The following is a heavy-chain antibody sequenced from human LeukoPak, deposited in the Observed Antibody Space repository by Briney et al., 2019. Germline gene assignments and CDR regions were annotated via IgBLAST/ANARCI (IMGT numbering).Heavy chain of an antibody. CDR3: ARVHCTTASCFFDY. V-gene: IGHV3-30*02. D-gene: IGHD2-2*01. CDR1: GFTFSPDD. J-gene: IGHJ4*02. CDR2: IRYDGDNK. Sequence: GGSLRLSCAASGFTFSPDDMHWVRQAPGKGLEWLASIRYDGDNKYYADSVKGRFTISRDNSKNTLYLQMNSLRDEDTAVYYCARVHCTTASCFFDYWGQGTLVTVSS.